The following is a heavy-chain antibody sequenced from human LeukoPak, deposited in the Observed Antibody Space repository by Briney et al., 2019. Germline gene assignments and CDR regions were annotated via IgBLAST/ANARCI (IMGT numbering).Heavy chain of an antibody. D-gene: IGHD4-17*01. CDR3: ARDSYGDANFDS. V-gene: IGHV3-53*01. CDR2: IYADGNT. CDR1: GFIVNTNY. J-gene: IGHJ4*02. Sequence: GSLRLSCAASGFIVNTNYMTWVRQAPGRGLEWVSFIYADGNTYYADSVKGRFTISRDISKNAVYLQMNSLRAEDTAVYYCARDSYGDANFDSWGQGTLVTVSS.